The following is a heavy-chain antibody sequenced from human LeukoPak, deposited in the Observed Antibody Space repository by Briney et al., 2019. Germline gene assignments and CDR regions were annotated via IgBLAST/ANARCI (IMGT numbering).Heavy chain of an antibody. CDR2: ISYDGSNK. CDR1: GFTFSNYN. V-gene: IGHV3-30*18. D-gene: IGHD3-10*01. CDR3: AKDRDYYGSGTGMDV. Sequence: GSLRLSCTASGFTFSNYNMHWVRQAPGKGLEWVAVISYDGSNKYYADSVKGRFTISRDNSKNTLYLQMNSLRAEDTAVYYCAKDRDYYGSGTGMDVWGQGTTVTVSS. J-gene: IGHJ6*02.